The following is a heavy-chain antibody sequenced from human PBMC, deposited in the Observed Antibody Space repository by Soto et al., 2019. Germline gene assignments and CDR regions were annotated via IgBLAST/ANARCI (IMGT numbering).Heavy chain of an antibody. D-gene: IGHD6-13*01. V-gene: IGHV5-51*01. Sequence: EECLSISCKASGYSLTSYGIVWVRQRPGKGLEWMGIVYPGDSDTRYNPSFRGQVTISVDRSTSTAYLQWSSLKASDTPMYYCTRRAGYIDYWGQGTMVTGSS. CDR3: TRRAGYIDY. CDR1: GYSLTSYG. CDR2: VYPGDSDT. J-gene: IGHJ4*02.